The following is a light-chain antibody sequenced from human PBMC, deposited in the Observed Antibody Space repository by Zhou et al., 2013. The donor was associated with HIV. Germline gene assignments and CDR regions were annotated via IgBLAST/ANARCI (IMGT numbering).Light chain of an antibody. Sequence: AIRMTQSPSSLSASTGDRVTITCRASQGISSYLVWYQQKPGKAPKLLIYAASALQRGVPLRFSGSGSGTEFTLTISSLQPEDFATYYCQQLNSYPRTFGQGTKLEIK. CDR2: AAS. J-gene: IGKJ2*01. CDR3: QQLNSYPRT. CDR1: QGISSY. V-gene: IGKV1-8*01.